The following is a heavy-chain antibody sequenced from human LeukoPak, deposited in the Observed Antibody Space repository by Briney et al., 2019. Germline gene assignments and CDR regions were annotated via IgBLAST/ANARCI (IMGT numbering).Heavy chain of an antibody. D-gene: IGHD1-7*01. Sequence: SVKVSCKASGGTFSSYAISWVRQAPGQGLEWMGGIIPIFGTANYAQKFQGRVTITTDESTSTAYMELSSLRSEDTAVYYCASSGPTGTTKEVFFDPWGQGTLVTVSS. CDR2: IIPIFGTA. J-gene: IGHJ5*02. V-gene: IGHV1-69*05. CDR3: ASSGPTGTTKEVFFDP. CDR1: GGTFSSYA.